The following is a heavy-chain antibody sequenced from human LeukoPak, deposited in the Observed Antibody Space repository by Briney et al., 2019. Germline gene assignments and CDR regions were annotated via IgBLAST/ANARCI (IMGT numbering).Heavy chain of an antibody. D-gene: IGHD3-22*01. CDR1: GYTLTELS. V-gene: IGHV1-24*01. Sequence: GASVNVSCKVSGYTLTELSMHWVRQAPGKGLEWMGGFDPEDGETIYAQKFQGRVTMTEDTSTDTAYMELSSLRSEDTAVYYCATGGSGYYFTSFHYWGQGTLVTVSS. CDR3: ATGGSGYYFTSFHY. J-gene: IGHJ4*02. CDR2: FDPEDGET.